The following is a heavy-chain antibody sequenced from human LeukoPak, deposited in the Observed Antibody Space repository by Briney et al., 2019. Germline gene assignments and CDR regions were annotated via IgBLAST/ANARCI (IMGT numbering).Heavy chain of an antibody. CDR1: GGTFSSYA. J-gene: IGHJ6*03. CDR2: IIPIFGTA. CDR3: AREKVTTQRGSYMDV. V-gene: IGHV1-69*06. Sequence: GASVKVSCKASGGTFSSYAISWVRQAPGQGLESMGRIIPIFGTANYAQKFQGRVTITADKSTSTAYMELSSLKSEDTAVYYCAREKVTTQRGSYMDVWGKGTKVTVSS. D-gene: IGHD4-11*01.